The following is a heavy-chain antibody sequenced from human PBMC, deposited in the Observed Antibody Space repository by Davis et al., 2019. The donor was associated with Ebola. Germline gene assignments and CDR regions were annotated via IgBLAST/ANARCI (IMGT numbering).Heavy chain of an antibody. V-gene: IGHV1-46*01. Sequence: ASVKVSCKASGYTFTNYYMHWVRQAPGQGLEWMGMINPNDGRTIYAQKFQGRVTVTRDTSTTTAYMELKSLTSDDTAVYYCARDQDFRVDYWGQGTLVTVSS. J-gene: IGHJ4*02. D-gene: IGHD3/OR15-3a*01. CDR2: INPNDGRT. CDR1: GYTFTNYY. CDR3: ARDQDFRVDY.